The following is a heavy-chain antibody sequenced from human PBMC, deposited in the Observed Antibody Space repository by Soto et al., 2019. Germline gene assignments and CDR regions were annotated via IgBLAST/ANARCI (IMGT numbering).Heavy chain of an antibody. J-gene: IGHJ4*02. V-gene: IGHV3-23*01. CDR1: GFTFTSYA. D-gene: IGHD6-13*01. CDR2: ISGGGGST. Sequence: GGSLRLSCAASGFTFTSYAMSWVRQAPGKGLEWVSAISGGGGSTYYADSVKGRFTISRDNSKNTLYLQMNSLRAEDTAVYYCAKAPQQLVRRVDYWGQGTLVTVSS. CDR3: AKAPQQLVRRVDY.